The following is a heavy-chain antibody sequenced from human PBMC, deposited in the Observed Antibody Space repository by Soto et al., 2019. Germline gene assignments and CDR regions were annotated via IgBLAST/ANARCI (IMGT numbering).Heavy chain of an antibody. CDR2: IKSKTDGWTT. Sequence: GGSLRLSCAASGFTFSNAWMNWVRQAPGKGLEWVGRIKSKTDGWTTDYAAPVKGRFTISRDDSKNTLYLQMNSLKTEDTAVYYCTTDAVVTMVRGVIIEAGDYWGQGTLVTVSS. J-gene: IGHJ4*02. CDR3: TTDAVVTMVRGVIIEAGDY. D-gene: IGHD3-10*01. V-gene: IGHV3-15*07. CDR1: GFTFSNAW.